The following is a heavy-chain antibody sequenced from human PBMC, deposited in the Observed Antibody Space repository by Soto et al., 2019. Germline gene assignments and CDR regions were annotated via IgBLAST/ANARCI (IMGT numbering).Heavy chain of an antibody. Sequence: QVQLVESGGGVVQPGRSLRLSCAASGFTFSSYAMHWVRQAPGKGLEWVAVMSYDGSNKYYADSVKGRFTISRDNSKNTLYLQMNSLRAEDTAVYYCARFKGCSGGSCYPYFDYWGQGTPVTVSS. CDR1: GFTFSSYA. J-gene: IGHJ4*02. D-gene: IGHD2-15*01. CDR2: MSYDGSNK. CDR3: ARFKGCSGGSCYPYFDY. V-gene: IGHV3-30-3*01.